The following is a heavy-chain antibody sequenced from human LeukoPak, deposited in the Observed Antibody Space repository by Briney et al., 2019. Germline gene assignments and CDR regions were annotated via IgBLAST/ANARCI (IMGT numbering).Heavy chain of an antibody. J-gene: IGHJ4*02. D-gene: IGHD4-17*01. Sequence: SVKVSCKASGGTFSSYAISWVRQAPRQGLEWMGRIIPIFGTANYAQKFQGRVTITTDESTSTAYMELSSLRSEDTAVYYCVRHDYGDARVDYWGQGTLVTVSS. CDR3: VRHDYGDARVDY. CDR2: IIPIFGTA. CDR1: GGTFSSYA. V-gene: IGHV1-69*05.